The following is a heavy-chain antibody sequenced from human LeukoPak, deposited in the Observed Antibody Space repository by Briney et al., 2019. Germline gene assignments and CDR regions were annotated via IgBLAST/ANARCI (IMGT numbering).Heavy chain of an antibody. V-gene: IGHV5-51*01. CDR1: GYSFTSYW. Sequence: GESLQISCKGSGYSFTSYWIGWVRQMPGKGLEWMGIIYPGDSDTRYSPSFQGQVTISADKSISTAYLQWSSLKASDIAMYYCARHDFHTVVTPGRYWGQGTLVTVSS. CDR2: IYPGDSDT. J-gene: IGHJ4*02. CDR3: ARHDFHTVVTPGRY. D-gene: IGHD4-23*01.